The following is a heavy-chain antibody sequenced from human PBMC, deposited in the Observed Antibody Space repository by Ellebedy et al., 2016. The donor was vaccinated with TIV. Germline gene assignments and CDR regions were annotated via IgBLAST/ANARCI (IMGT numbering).Heavy chain of an antibody. D-gene: IGHD6-19*01. Sequence: AASVKVSCKASGGTFSNYAFNWVRQAPGQGLEWMGRIIPILGVAEYARNFQGRLTFTADKYTTTAYMELRSLRSEDTAVYYCARARSSGWLHTPDYWGQGLLVTVSS. V-gene: IGHV1-69*04. CDR3: ARARSSGWLHTPDY. J-gene: IGHJ4*02. CDR1: GGTFSNYA. CDR2: IIPILGVA.